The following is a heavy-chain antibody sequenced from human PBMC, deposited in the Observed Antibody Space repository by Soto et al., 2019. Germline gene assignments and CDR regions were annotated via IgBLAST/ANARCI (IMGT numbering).Heavy chain of an antibody. CDR2: ISHSGST. CDR3: ARDLVSKGLGY. V-gene: IGHV4-4*02. J-gene: IGHJ4*02. CDR1: GGSISSSNW. Sequence: QVQLQESGPGLVKPSGTLSLTCAVSGGSISSSNWWSWVRQPPGKGLEWIGGISHSGSTNYNPSLNRRVTISVDKSKNQCSLKLSSVTAADTAMYYCARDLVSKGLGYWGQGTLVTVSS. D-gene: IGHD1-20*01.